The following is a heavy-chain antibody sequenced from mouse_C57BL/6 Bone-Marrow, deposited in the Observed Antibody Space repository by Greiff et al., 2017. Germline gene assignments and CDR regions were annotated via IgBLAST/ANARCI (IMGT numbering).Heavy chain of an antibody. CDR1: GYTFTDYY. D-gene: IGHD2-2*01. Sequence: VQLQQSGPVLVKPGASVKMSCKASGYTFTDYYMNWVKQSHGKSLEWIGVINPYNGGTSYNQKFKGKATLTVDKSSSTAYMELNSLTSEDSAVYYCAREFGGLPPLYYFDYWGQGTTLTVSS. CDR2: INPYNGGT. V-gene: IGHV1-19*01. J-gene: IGHJ2*01. CDR3: AREFGGLPPLYYFDY.